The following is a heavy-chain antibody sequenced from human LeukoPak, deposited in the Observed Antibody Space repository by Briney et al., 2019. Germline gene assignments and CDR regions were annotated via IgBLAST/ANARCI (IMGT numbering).Heavy chain of an antibody. Sequence: SVKVSCKASGGTFSSYAISWVRQAPGQGLEWMGGIIPIFGTANYAQKFQGRVTITADESTSTAYMELSSLRSEDTAVYYCARDYSYGDYAADGDHWGQGTLVTVSS. CDR3: ARDYSYGDYAADGDH. J-gene: IGHJ4*02. V-gene: IGHV1-69*01. D-gene: IGHD4-17*01. CDR1: GGTFSSYA. CDR2: IIPIFGTA.